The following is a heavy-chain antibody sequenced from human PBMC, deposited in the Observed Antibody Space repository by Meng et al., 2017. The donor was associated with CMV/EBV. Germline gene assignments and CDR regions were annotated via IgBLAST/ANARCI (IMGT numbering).Heavy chain of an antibody. D-gene: IGHD6-13*01. CDR3: ARVEDIAAEESTGYYYYGMDV. Sequence: GESLKISCAASGFTFSSYAMHWVRQAPGKGLEWVAVISYDGSNKYYADSVKGRFTISRDNSKNTLYLQMNSLRAKDTAVYYCARVEDIAAEESTGYYYYGMDVWGQGTTVTVSS. V-gene: IGHV3-30-3*01. J-gene: IGHJ6*02. CDR1: GFTFSSYA. CDR2: ISYDGSNK.